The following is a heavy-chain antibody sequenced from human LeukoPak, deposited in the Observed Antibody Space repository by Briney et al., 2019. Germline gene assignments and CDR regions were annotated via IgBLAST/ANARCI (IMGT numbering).Heavy chain of an antibody. J-gene: IGHJ4*02. Sequence: PGGSLRLSCAASGFTFSSYWMSWVRQAPGEGLGWVANIKQDGSEKYYVDSVKGRFTISTDNAKNSLYLQMNSLRAEDTAVYYCTPSLPHIVDVTTPDRGNWGQRTLVTVSS. CDR3: TPSLPHIVDVTTPDRGN. CDR1: GFTFSSYW. CDR2: IKQDGSEK. V-gene: IGHV3-7*01. D-gene: IGHD2-21*02.